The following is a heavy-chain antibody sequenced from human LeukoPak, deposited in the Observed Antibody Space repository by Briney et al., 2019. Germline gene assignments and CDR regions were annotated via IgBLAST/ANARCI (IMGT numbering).Heavy chain of an antibody. J-gene: IGHJ4*02. CDR3: AKDRPIAANSPVAY. CDR1: GFTVSSNY. Sequence: GGSLRLSCAASGFTVSSNYMSWVRQAPGKGLEWVSVIYSGGSTYYADSVKGRFTISRDNSKNTLYLQMNSLRAEDTAVYYCAKDRPIAANSPVAYWGQGTLVTVSS. D-gene: IGHD6-13*01. CDR2: IYSGGST. V-gene: IGHV3-66*01.